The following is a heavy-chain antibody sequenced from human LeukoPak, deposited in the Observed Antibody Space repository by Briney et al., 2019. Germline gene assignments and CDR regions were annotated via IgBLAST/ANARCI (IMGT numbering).Heavy chain of an antibody. V-gene: IGHV3-7*01. CDR2: ISQDGRTK. D-gene: IGHD1-1*01. CDR1: GFTFTTYY. CDR3: ARGNWSNDY. J-gene: IGHJ4*02. Sequence: PGGSLRLSCAASGFTFTTYYMTWVRQAPGKGLEWLANISQDGRTKYYADSVEGRFAISRDNAINSVFLQMNSVRAEDTAVYYCARGNWSNDYWGQGTLVTVSS.